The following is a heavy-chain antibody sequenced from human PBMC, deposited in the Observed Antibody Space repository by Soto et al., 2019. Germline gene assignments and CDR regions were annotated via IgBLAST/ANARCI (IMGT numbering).Heavy chain of an antibody. Sequence: PGGSLRLSCAASELSSSNHAMTWVRQAPGKGLEWVSGISGSDGGAYYADSVKGRFTISRDNSRSTLYLQMNSLRVEDTAVYYCASGGLHGNTNGGLSYFHSWGQGTLLTLSS. CDR1: ELSSSNHA. V-gene: IGHV3-23*01. J-gene: IGHJ4*02. CDR3: ASGGLHGNTNGGLSYFHS. CDR2: ISGSDGGA. D-gene: IGHD3-16*01.